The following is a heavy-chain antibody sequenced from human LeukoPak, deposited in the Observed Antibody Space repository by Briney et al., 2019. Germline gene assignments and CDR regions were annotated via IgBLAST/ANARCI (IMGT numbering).Heavy chain of an antibody. CDR2: LSFSGNT. D-gene: IGHD3-10*01. V-gene: IGHV4-39*01. CDR1: GGSISTSPYY. J-gene: IGHJ4*02. Sequence: SETLSLTCAVSGGSISTSPYYWGWIRQPPGQGLEWIGSLSFSGNTHYNPSLRSRVTVSVDASKNQFSLRLSSVTAADAAVYYCVRISPGSLFDYWGQGTLVTVSS. CDR3: VRISPGSLFDY.